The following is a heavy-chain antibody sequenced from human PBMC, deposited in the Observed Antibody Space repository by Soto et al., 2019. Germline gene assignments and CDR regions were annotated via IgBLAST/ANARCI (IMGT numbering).Heavy chain of an antibody. J-gene: IGHJ5*01. CDR2: INPNSGGT. Sequence: QVQLVQSGAEVKKPGASAKVSCKASGYTFIGYYMHWVRQAPGQGLEWMGWINPNSGGTSSAQKFQGRVTMTRDTSITTVYMELSSLRFDDTAVYYCARSPGSAGWYDFWGQGTLVTVSS. V-gene: IGHV1-2*02. CDR3: ARSPGSAGWYDF. D-gene: IGHD6-13*01. CDR1: GYTFIGYY.